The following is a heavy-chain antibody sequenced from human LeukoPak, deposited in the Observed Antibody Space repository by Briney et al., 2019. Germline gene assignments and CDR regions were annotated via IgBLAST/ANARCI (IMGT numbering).Heavy chain of an antibody. J-gene: IGHJ4*02. CDR1: GFIFNTYS. CDR2: INPSSAYI. Sequence: GGSLRLSCAASGFIFNTYSVNWVRQAPGKGLEWVSSINPSSAYIYYADSVRGRFATSRDNVKNSLYLQMNSLRAEDTAVYYCAGGSSSSWSPGYWGQGTLVTVSS. V-gene: IGHV3-21*01. D-gene: IGHD6-13*01. CDR3: AGGSSSSWSPGY.